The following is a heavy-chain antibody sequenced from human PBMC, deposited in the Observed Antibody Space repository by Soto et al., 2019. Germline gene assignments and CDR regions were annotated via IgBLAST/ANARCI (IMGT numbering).Heavy chain of an antibody. Sequence: GESLKISCKGSGYSFTSYWISRVRQMPGKGLEWMGRIDPSDSYTNYSPSFQGHVTISADKSISTAYLQWSSLKASDTAMYYCASAGAGYSGFTAYDYWGQGTLVTVSS. V-gene: IGHV5-10-1*01. D-gene: IGHD5-12*01. CDR3: ASAGAGYSGFTAYDY. CDR1: GYSFTSYW. J-gene: IGHJ4*02. CDR2: IDPSDSYT.